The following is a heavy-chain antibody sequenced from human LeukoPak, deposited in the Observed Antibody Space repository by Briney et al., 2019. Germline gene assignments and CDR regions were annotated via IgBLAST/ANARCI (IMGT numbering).Heavy chain of an antibody. V-gene: IGHV4-4*07. J-gene: IGHJ5*02. Sequence: SETLSLTCTVSGGSISSYYWSWIRQPAGRGLEWIGRIYTSGSTNYNPSLKSRVTISVDTSKNQFSLKLSSVTAADTAVYYCARVLDRTYYYGSGSYYNWFDPWGQGTLVTVSS. D-gene: IGHD3-10*01. CDR3: ARVLDRTYYYGSGSYYNWFDP. CDR2: IYTSGST. CDR1: GGSISSYY.